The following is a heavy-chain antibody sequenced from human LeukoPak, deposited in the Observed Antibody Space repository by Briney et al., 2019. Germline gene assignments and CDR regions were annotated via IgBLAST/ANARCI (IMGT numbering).Heavy chain of an antibody. CDR2: VTHSGST. Sequence: SETLSLTCAVSGGSFSGYHWSWTRQSPDKGLEYIGEVTHSGSTDYNPSLKSRVTISVDTSKKEFSLRLKSVTAADTAVYYCARGVNYYGSGSFMYYYYYMDVWGKGTTVTVSS. D-gene: IGHD3-10*01. CDR1: GGSFSGYH. CDR3: ARGVNYYGSGSFMYYYYYMDV. V-gene: IGHV4-34*01. J-gene: IGHJ6*03.